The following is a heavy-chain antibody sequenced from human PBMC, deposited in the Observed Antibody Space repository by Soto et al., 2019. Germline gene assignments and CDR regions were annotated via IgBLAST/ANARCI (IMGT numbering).Heavy chain of an antibody. CDR1: GGSFGGFT. V-gene: IGHV4-34*01. CDR3: ARESHDILTGPPWVWYFDL. J-gene: IGHJ2*01. Sequence: QVQLQQWGAGPLRLLGTLSLTWGVFGGSFGGFTWAWIRQPPGKGLEWIGEIKVPGSINYNPSLKSRVSISVDTSKNHYSLNLRSVTAADTAVYYCARESHDILTGPPWVWYFDLWGRGILVTVSS. CDR2: IKVPGSI. D-gene: IGHD3-9*01.